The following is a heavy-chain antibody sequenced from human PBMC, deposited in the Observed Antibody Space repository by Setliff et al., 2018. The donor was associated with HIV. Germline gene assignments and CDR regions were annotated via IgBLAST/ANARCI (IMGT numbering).Heavy chain of an antibody. Sequence: SETLSLTCSVSGGSINNYYWSWIRQSPGKGLEWIGYIFYSGSTNYNPSLKSRVTFSVDMSKNQFSLRLTSVTAADTAIYYCAGGGGAVYNFGWRKATYYFDSWGQGQLVTVSS. CDR2: IFYSGST. J-gene: IGHJ4*02. D-gene: IGHD1-20*01. CDR3: AGGGGAVYNFGWRKATYYFDS. CDR1: GGSINNYY. V-gene: IGHV4-59*01.